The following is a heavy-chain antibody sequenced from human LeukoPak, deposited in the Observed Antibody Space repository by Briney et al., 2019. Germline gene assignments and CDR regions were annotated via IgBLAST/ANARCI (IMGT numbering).Heavy chain of an antibody. J-gene: IGHJ4*02. V-gene: IGHV1-69*05. D-gene: IGHD3-9*01. CDR3: ARESQYYDILTGYYDY. CDR1: GGTFSSYA. Sequence: AVKLSCKASGGTFSSYATSWVRQAPGQGLEWMGRIVPIFDTANYAQKFQGRVTITMDESTSTAYMELSSLRSEDTAVYYCARESQYYDILTGYYDYWGQGTLVTVSS. CDR2: IVPIFDTA.